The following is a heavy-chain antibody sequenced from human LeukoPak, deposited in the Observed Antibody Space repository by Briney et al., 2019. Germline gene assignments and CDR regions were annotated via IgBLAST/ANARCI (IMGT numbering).Heavy chain of an antibody. V-gene: IGHV3-21*01. CDR3: ARSLYIVATAGYYYYGMDV. J-gene: IGHJ6*02. CDR1: GFTFSSYS. D-gene: IGHD5-12*01. Sequence: GGSLRLSCAASGFTFSSYSMNWVRQAPGKGLEWVSSISSSSSYIYYADSVKGRFTISRDNAKNSLYLQMNSLRAEDTAVYYCARSLYIVATAGYYYYGMDVWGQGTTVTVSS. CDR2: ISSSSSYI.